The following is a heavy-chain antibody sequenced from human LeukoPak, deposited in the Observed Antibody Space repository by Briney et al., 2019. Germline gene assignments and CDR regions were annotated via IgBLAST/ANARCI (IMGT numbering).Heavy chain of an antibody. CDR3: ARDSYDFWSGYYSPSDV. Sequence: SETLSLTXTVSGGSISSGDYYWSWIRQPPGKGLEWIGYIYYSGSTYYNPSLKSRVTISVDTSKNQFSLKLSSVTAADTAVYYCARDSYDFWSGYYSPSDVWGKGTTVTVSS. V-gene: IGHV4-30-4*08. D-gene: IGHD3-3*01. J-gene: IGHJ6*04. CDR1: GGSISSGDYY. CDR2: IYYSGST.